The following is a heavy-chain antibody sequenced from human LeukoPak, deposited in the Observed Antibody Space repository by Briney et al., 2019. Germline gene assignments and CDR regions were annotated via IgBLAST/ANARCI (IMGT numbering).Heavy chain of an antibody. Sequence: ASVKVSRKASGYTFTGYYMHWVRQAPGQGLEWMGWINPNSGGTNYAQKFQGRVTMTRDTSISTAYMELSRLRSDDTAVYYCARGLIKYDFWSGYWGDNNWFDPWGQGTLVTVSS. CDR1: GYTFTGYY. J-gene: IGHJ5*02. CDR3: ARGLIKYDFWSGYWGDNNWFDP. D-gene: IGHD3-3*01. CDR2: INPNSGGT. V-gene: IGHV1-2*02.